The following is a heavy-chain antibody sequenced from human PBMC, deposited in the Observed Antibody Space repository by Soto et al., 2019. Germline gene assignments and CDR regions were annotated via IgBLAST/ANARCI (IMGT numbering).Heavy chain of an antibody. D-gene: IGHD5-18*01. CDR3: ARDPGSYGVDY. J-gene: IGHJ4*02. CDR2: IWYDGSNK. V-gene: IGHV3-33*01. Sequence: QVQLVESGGGVVQPGRSPRLSCAASGFTFSSYGMHWVRQAPGKGLEWVAVIWYDGSNKYYADSVKGRFTISRDNSKNTLYLQMNSLRAEDTAVYYCARDPGSYGVDYWGQGTLVTVSS. CDR1: GFTFSSYG.